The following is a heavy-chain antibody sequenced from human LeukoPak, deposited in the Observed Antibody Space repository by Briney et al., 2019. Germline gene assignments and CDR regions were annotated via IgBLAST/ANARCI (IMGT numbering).Heavy chain of an antibody. CDR3: ASSMTLAIY. V-gene: IGHV3-30*03. Sequence: PGGSLRLSCAASGFTFSSYWMSWVRQAPGKGLEWVAVISYDGSNKYYVDSVKGRFTISRDNAKNSLYLQMNSLRAEDTAVYYCASSMTLAIYWGQGTLVTVSS. CDR2: ISYDGSNK. J-gene: IGHJ4*02. CDR1: GFTFSSYW.